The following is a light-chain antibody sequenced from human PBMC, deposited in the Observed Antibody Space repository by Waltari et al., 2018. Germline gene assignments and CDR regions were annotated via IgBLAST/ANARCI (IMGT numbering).Light chain of an antibody. V-gene: IGKV1-39*01. CDR1: QSISRS. Sequence: DIQMTQSPSSLSASVGDRVTITCRASQSISRSLNWYQQKAGEAPKLLIYISSRLQNGVPSRFSGSGSGTDFTLTISSLQPEDFATYYCLQSYRAFTFGPGTRVDLK. CDR2: ISS. CDR3: LQSYRAFT. J-gene: IGKJ3*01.